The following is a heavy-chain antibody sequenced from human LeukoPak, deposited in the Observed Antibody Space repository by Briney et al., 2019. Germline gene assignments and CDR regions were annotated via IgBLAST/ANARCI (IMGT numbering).Heavy chain of an antibody. J-gene: IGHJ5*02. D-gene: IGHD3-10*01. CDR2: MNPNSGNT. Sequence: ASVKVSCKASGYTFTSYDINWVRQATGQGLEWMGWMNPNSGNTGYAQKFQGRVTMTRDTSTSTVYMELSSLRSEDTAVYYCARAGITPWFDPWGQGTLVTVSS. CDR3: ARAGITPWFDP. CDR1: GYTFTSYD. V-gene: IGHV1-8*02.